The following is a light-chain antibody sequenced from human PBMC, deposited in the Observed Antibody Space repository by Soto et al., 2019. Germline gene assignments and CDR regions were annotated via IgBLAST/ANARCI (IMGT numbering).Light chain of an antibody. Sequence: DLLMTQSPDSLAVALGERATIDCKSSQSFLYSSNKKNYLAWYQQKPGQPPNLLIYWASTRESGVPDRFSGSGSGTDFALTIGSLEAGDVAVYSCQQHFLSRTFGQGTKVDIK. CDR2: WAS. V-gene: IGKV4-1*01. CDR1: QSFLYSSNKKNY. CDR3: QQHFLSRT. J-gene: IGKJ1*01.